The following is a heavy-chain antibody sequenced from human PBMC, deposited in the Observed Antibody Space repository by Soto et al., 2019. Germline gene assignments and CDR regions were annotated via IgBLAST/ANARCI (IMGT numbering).Heavy chain of an antibody. D-gene: IGHD6-19*01. Sequence: QVQLVQSGAEEKKPGASVKVSCKASGYTFTSYAMHWVRQAPGQRLEWMGWINAGNGNTKYSQKFQGRVTITRDTSASTVYMELSSLRSEDTAVYYSARFSGWYFLDYWGQGTLVTVSS. J-gene: IGHJ4*02. CDR1: GYTFTSYA. CDR2: INAGNGNT. CDR3: ARFSGWYFLDY. V-gene: IGHV1-3*05.